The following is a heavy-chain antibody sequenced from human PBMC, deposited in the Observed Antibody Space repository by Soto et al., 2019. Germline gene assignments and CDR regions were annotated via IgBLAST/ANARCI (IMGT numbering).Heavy chain of an antibody. CDR3: ARQKYSSGWYNPRVAFDI. J-gene: IGHJ3*02. D-gene: IGHD6-19*01. Sequence: QVQLVQSGAEVKKPGSSVKVSCKASGGTFSSYAISWVRQAPGQGLEWMGGIIPIFGTTNYAQKFQGRVTITADESTSTAYMELSSLRSEDTAVYYCARQKYSSGWYNPRVAFDIWGQGTMVTVSS. CDR1: GGTFSSYA. V-gene: IGHV1-69*01. CDR2: IIPIFGTT.